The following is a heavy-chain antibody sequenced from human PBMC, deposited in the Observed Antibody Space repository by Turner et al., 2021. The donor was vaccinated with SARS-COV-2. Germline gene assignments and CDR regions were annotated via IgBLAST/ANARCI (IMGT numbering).Heavy chain of an antibody. D-gene: IGHD3-22*01. J-gene: IGHJ4*02. CDR3: ARLDYDSSGYYSSGFDY. CDR2: IYYSGST. CDR1: GGSISSSSHY. Sequence: QLQLQESGPGLVKPTETLSLTGPVSGGSISSSSHYWGWIRQPPGKGLEWIGSIYYSGSTYYNPSLKSRVTISVDTSKNQFYLKLSSVTAADTAVYYCARLDYDSSGYYSSGFDYWGQGTLVTVSS. V-gene: IGHV4-39*01.